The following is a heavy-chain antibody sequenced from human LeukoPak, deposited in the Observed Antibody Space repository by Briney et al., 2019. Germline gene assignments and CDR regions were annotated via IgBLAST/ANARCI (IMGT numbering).Heavy chain of an antibody. CDR2: IKQDGSEK. J-gene: IGHJ4*02. Sequence: PGGSLRLSCAASGFTVITNYMSWVRQAPGKGLEWVANIKQDGSEKYYVDSVKGRFTISRDNAKNSLYLQMNSLRAEDTAVYYCARVVAARPGYWGQGTLVTVSS. CDR3: ARVVAARPGY. V-gene: IGHV3-7*01. D-gene: IGHD6-6*01. CDR1: GFTVITNY.